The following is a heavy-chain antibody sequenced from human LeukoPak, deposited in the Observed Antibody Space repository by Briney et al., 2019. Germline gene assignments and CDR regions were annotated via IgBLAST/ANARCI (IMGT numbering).Heavy chain of an antibody. J-gene: IGHJ4*02. Sequence: GGSLRLSCAASGFTFSSYSMNWVRQAPGKGLEWVSSISSSSSYIYYADSVKGRFTISRDNAKNSLYLQMNRLRAEDTAVYYCAREDGSGWYGFDYWGQGTLVTVSS. CDR1: GFTFSSYS. V-gene: IGHV3-21*01. D-gene: IGHD6-19*01. CDR3: AREDGSGWYGFDY. CDR2: ISSSSSYI.